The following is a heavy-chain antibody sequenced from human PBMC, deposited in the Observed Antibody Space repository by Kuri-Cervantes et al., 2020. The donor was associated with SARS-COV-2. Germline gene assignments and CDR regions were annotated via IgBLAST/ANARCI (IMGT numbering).Heavy chain of an antibody. CDR3: ARGPSWGYFWGTYLGGWDSFDI. Sequence: ASVKVSCKASGYTFSSYYMYWVRQAPGQGLEWMGWINPNSGGTNYAQNFQGWVTMTRDTSISTAYMELSRLRSDDTAVYYCARGPSWGYFWGTYLGGWDSFDIWGQGTMVTVSS. D-gene: IGHD3-16*01. CDR1: GYTFSSYY. V-gene: IGHV1-2*04. CDR2: INPNSGGT. J-gene: IGHJ3*02.